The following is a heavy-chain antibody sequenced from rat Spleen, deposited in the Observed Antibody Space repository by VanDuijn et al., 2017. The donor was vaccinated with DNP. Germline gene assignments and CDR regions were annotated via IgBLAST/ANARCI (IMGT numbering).Heavy chain of an antibody. CDR1: GFTFSYAW. Sequence: EVQLVETGGSLVQPGKSLKLTCATSGFTFSYAWMHWVRQSPEKQLEWVAQIKAKSNNYATYYVESVKGRFTISRDDSKSSVYLQMNSLRSEDTATYYCARWTLGVGFAYWGQGTLVTVSS. V-gene: IGHV6-8*01. D-gene: IGHD4-3*01. CDR2: IKAKSNNYAT. J-gene: IGHJ3*01. CDR3: ARWTLGVGFAY.